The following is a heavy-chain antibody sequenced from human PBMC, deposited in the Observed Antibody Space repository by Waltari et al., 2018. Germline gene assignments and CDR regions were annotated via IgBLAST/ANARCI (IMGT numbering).Heavy chain of an antibody. V-gene: IGHV3-53*02. Sequence: EVQLVETGGGLIQPGGSLRLSCAASGFTVSSTYMRWVRQAPGKGLEWVSVIYSGGSTYYADSVKGRFTISRDNSKNTLYLQMNSLRAEDTAVYYCARVWGGLHKNWFDPWGQGTLVTVSS. CDR2: IYSGGST. J-gene: IGHJ5*02. CDR1: GFTVSSTY. D-gene: IGHD3-16*01. CDR3: ARVWGGLHKNWFDP.